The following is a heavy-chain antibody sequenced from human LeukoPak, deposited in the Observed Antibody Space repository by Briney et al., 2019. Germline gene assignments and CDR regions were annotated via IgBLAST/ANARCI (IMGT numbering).Heavy chain of an antibody. CDR3: ARGGYYNSGSTDY. CDR1: GFTVSDYY. Sequence: AGGSLRLSCVGSGFTVSDYYMRWIRQAPGEGLEWVSYISSGSSYTNYTDSVRGRFSISRDNAKNSLYLQMNSLRAEDTAVYYCARGGYYNSGSTDYWGHGTLVTVSS. J-gene: IGHJ4*01. V-gene: IGHV3-11*05. CDR2: ISSGSSYT. D-gene: IGHD3-10*01.